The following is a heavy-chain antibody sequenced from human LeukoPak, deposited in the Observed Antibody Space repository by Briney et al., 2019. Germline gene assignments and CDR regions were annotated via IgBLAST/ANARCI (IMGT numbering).Heavy chain of an antibody. CDR1: GYSFTSYW. V-gene: IGHV5-10-1*01. Sequence: GESLKISCKGSGYSFTSYWISWVRQMPGKGLEWTGRIDPSDSYTNYSPSFQGHVTISADRSISTAYLQWSSLKASDTAMYYCARLTIVVVPAASSWFDPWGQGTLVTVSS. CDR2: IDPSDSYT. J-gene: IGHJ5*02. CDR3: ARLTIVVVPAASSWFDP. D-gene: IGHD2-2*01.